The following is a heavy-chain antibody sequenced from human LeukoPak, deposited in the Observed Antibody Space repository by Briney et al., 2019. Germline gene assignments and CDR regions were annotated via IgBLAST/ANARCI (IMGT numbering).Heavy chain of an antibody. D-gene: IGHD3-16*02. J-gene: IGHJ6*03. CDR3: ARESGPVYDYVWGSYRYALDYYYYMDV. V-gene: IGHV3-20*01. CDR1: GFTFDDYG. CDR2: INWNGGST. Sequence: GGSLRLSCAASGFTFDDYGMSWVRQAPGKGLEWVSGINWNGGSTGYADSVKGRFTISRDNAKNSLYLQMNSLRAEDTALYHCARESGPVYDYVWGSYRYALDYYYYMDVWGKGTTVTISS.